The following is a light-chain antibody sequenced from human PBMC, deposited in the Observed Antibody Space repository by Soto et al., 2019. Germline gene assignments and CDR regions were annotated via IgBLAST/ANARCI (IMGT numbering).Light chain of an antibody. Sequence: QSVLTQPASVSGSPGQSITSSCTGTSSDIGSYNYVAWYQQFPGKTPKLMIYEVRNRPSGVSFRFSGSKSGNTASLTISGLXAEDEADYYCISYRGSDTSYVFGTGTKVTLL. J-gene: IGLJ1*01. CDR3: ISYRGSDTSYV. CDR1: SSDIGSYNY. CDR2: EVR. V-gene: IGLV2-14*01.